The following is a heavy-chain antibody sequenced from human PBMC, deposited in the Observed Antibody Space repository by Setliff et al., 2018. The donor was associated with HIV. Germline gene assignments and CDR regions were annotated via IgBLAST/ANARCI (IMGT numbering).Heavy chain of an antibody. CDR3: ARARLQGIVTAVGPRDNCLDP. J-gene: IGHJ5*02. CDR2: ISAYNGNT. D-gene: IGHD1-26*01. Sequence: ASVKVSCKASGYSFINYGISWVRQAPGQGLEWMGWISAYNGNTDYAPRLLGRVTMTTDTSTSTAYMELRSLSSDDTAVYYCARARLQGIVTAVGPRDNCLDPWGQGTLVTGLL. CDR1: GYSFINYG. V-gene: IGHV1-18*01.